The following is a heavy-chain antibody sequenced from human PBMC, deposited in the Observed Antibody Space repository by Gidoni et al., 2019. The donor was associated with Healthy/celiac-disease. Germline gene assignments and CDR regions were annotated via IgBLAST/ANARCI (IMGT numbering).Heavy chain of an antibody. CDR3: ARSRDSYNGDDSDY. CDR2: INPINDTA. CDR1: GGTFSSYA. Sequence: QVQLVQSGAEVKKPGSAVKVSCKASGGTFSSYAISWVRQAPGQGLEWMGGINPINDTADYAQKFQGRVTITTDESTSTAYMELSRLRSEDTAVYYCARSRDSYNGDDSDYWGRGTLVTVSS. D-gene: IGHD1-1*01. V-gene: IGHV1-69*01. J-gene: IGHJ4*02.